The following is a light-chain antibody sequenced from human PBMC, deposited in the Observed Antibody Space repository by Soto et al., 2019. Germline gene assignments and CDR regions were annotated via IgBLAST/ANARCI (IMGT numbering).Light chain of an antibody. CDR3: QQRSNWPQYT. J-gene: IGKJ2*01. CDR1: QSVSSY. CDR2: DAS. V-gene: IGKV3-11*01. Sequence: EIVLTQSPATLSLSPGERATLSCRASQSVSSYLAWYQQKPGQAPRLLSYDASNRATGIPARFSGSGSGTDFTLTISSLEPEDFAVYYCQQRSNWPQYTFGQGTKREIK.